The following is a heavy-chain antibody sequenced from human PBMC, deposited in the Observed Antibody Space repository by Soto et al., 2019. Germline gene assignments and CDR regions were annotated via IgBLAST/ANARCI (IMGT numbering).Heavy chain of an antibody. D-gene: IGHD2-2*02. CDR1: GGTSSSYT. CDR2: IIPILGIA. V-gene: IGHV1-69*02. J-gene: IGHJ3*02. Sequence: SVKVSCKASGGTSSSYTISWVRQAPGQGLEWMGRIIPILGIANYAQKFQGRVTITADKSTSTAYMELSSLRSDDTAVYYCARVVSDIVVVPAAIQNDAFDIWGQGTMVTVSS. CDR3: ARVVSDIVVVPAAIQNDAFDI.